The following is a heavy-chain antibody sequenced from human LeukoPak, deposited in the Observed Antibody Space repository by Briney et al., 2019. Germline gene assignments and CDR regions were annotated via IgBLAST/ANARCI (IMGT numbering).Heavy chain of an antibody. CDR1: GFRVSDYY. V-gene: IGHV3-66*03. Sequence: PGGSLRLSCAASGFRVSDYYMSWVRQAPGKGLEWVGLIRDSGEAFYADFERGRFAISRDESENTLYLQMNSLRVEDTAVYFCARDRAANQDWVEFDPWGQGTPVIGSS. J-gene: IGHJ5*02. D-gene: IGHD3/OR15-3a*01. CDR2: IRDSGEA. CDR3: ARDRAANQDWVEFDP.